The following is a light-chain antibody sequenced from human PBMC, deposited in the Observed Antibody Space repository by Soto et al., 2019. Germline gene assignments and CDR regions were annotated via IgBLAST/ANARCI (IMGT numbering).Light chain of an antibody. CDR3: QKYSGYALT. V-gene: IGKV1-5*03. Sequence: DIPMTKSPSTLSSSVGDRVTITCRAIQSISPWLAWYKQRPGKAPKLLLFRASNLESGVPARFSGSGSGTEFTLPISSLKPDDFAPYYCQKYSGYALTFGQGTKLEIK. CDR1: QSISPW. J-gene: IGKJ2*01. CDR2: RAS.